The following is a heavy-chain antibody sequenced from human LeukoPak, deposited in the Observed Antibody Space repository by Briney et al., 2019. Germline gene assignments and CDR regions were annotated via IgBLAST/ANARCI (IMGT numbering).Heavy chain of an antibody. J-gene: IGHJ4*02. D-gene: IGHD3-10*01. CDR1: GFTFDDYT. V-gene: IGHV3-43*01. CDR2: ISWDGGST. Sequence: GGSLRLSCAASGFTFDDYTMHWVRQAPGKGLEWVSLISWDGGSTYYADSVKGRFTISRDNAKNSLYLQMNSLRAEDTAVYYCARDGGFGELFSLPSYCFDYWGQGTLVTVSS. CDR3: ARDGGFGELFSLPSYCFDY.